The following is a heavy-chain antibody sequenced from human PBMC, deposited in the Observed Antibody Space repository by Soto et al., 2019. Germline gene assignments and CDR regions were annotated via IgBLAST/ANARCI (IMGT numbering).Heavy chain of an antibody. D-gene: IGHD3-22*01. Sequence: SETLSLTCAVYGGSFSGYYWGWIRQPPGKGLEYIGSIYYGGNTNPSLKSRVTVSVDTSKNQFSLKLSSVTAADTAVYYCASLDYNDSSGYLKYWGQGILVTVSS. CDR1: GGSFSGYY. J-gene: IGHJ4*02. V-gene: IGHV4-34*01. CDR2: IYYGGNT. CDR3: ASLDYNDSSGYLKY.